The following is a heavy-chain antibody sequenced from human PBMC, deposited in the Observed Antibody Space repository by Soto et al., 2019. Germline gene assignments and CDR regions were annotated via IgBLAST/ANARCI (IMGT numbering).Heavy chain of an antibody. J-gene: IGHJ5*02. Sequence: ASVKVSCKASGYTFTSYGISWVRQAPGQGLEWMGWISAYNGNTNYAQKLQGRVTMTTDTSTSTAYMELRSLRSDDTAVYYCARDLCDLGIAGFFDPGGQETLVTGSS. D-gene: IGHD6-13*01. CDR2: ISAYNGNT. CDR3: ARDLCDLGIAGFFDP. V-gene: IGHV1-18*01. CDR1: GYTFTSYG.